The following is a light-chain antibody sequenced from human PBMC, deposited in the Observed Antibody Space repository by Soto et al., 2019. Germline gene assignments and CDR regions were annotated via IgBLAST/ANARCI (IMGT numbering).Light chain of an antibody. CDR3: ETWDSHTRV. CDR1: SGHSRYI. Sequence: QTVVTQSSSASASLGSSVKLTCTLSSGHSRYIIAWHQQQPGKAPRYLMKLEGSGIYNKGSGVPDRFSGSRSGADRYLTISNLPFEDEADYYCETWDSHTRVFGGGTKLTVL. J-gene: IGLJ3*02. CDR2: LEGSGIY. V-gene: IGLV4-60*02.